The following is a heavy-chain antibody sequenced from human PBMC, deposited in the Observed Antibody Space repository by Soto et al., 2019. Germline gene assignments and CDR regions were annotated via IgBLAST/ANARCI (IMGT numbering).Heavy chain of an antibody. Sequence: QVQLQQWGAGLLKPSETLSLTCAVYGGSFSGYYWSWIRQPPGKGLEWIGEINHSGSTNYNPSLKSRVTISVDTSKNQFSLKLSSVTAADTAVYYCARYSSIAARHFDYCGQGTLVTVSS. J-gene: IGHJ4*02. CDR1: GGSFSGYY. CDR3: ARYSSIAARHFDY. D-gene: IGHD6-6*01. V-gene: IGHV4-34*01. CDR2: INHSGST.